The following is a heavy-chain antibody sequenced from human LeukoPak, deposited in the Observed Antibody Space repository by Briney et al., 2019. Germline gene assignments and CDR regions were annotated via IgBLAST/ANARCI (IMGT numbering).Heavy chain of an antibody. CDR1: GGSFSGYY. CDR2: INHSGIT. V-gene: IGHV4-34*01. D-gene: IGHD2-21*01. Sequence: PSETLSLTCAVYGGSFSGYYWSWIRQPPGKGLEWIGEINHSGITNYNPSLKSRVTISVDTSKKQFSLKLSSVTAADTAVYYCARLLVGVDYWGQGTLVTVSS. CDR3: ARLLVGVDY. J-gene: IGHJ4*02.